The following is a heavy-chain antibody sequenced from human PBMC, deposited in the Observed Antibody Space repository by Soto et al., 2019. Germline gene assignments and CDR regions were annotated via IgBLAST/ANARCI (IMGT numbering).Heavy chain of an antibody. CDR3: ARPVEMATISRSYLFY. Sequence: SVKVSCKASGGTFSNYAINWVRQAPGQGLEWMGGIIPIFGTANYAQKFQGRVTITADESTSTAYLDLSSLRSEDTAVYYCARPVEMATISRSYLFYWGQGTLVTVSS. CDR1: GGTFSNYA. D-gene: IGHD5-12*01. J-gene: IGHJ4*02. V-gene: IGHV1-69*13. CDR2: IIPIFGTA.